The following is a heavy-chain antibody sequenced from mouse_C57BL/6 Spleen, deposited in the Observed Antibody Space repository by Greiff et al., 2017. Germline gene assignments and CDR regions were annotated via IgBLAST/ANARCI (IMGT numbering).Heavy chain of an antibody. Sequence: VQLQQPGAELVKPGASVKLSCKASGYTFTSYWMQWVKQRPGQGLEWIGEIDPSDSSTNYNQKFKGKATLTVDTSSSTAYMQLSSLTSEDSAVYYCANLGRGWFAYWGQGTLVTVSA. CDR1: GYTFTSYW. D-gene: IGHD4-1*01. V-gene: IGHV1-50*01. J-gene: IGHJ3*01. CDR3: ANLGRGWFAY. CDR2: IDPSDSST.